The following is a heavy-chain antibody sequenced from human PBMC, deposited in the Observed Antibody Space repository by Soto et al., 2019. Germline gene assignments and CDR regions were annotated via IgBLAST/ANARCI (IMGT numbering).Heavy chain of an antibody. Sequence: QVQLQQWGAGLLKPSETLSLTCAVYGGSFSGYYWSWIRQPPGKGLEWIGEINHSGSTNYNPSLKGRGTISGGPSKKPVPPKLGPVTGADPAVDYRARRRYRACRAPLDYWGQGTLVTVSS. V-gene: IGHV4-34*01. J-gene: IGHJ4*02. CDR1: GGSFSGYY. CDR3: ARRRYRACRAPLDY. CDR2: INHSGST. D-gene: IGHD1-26*01.